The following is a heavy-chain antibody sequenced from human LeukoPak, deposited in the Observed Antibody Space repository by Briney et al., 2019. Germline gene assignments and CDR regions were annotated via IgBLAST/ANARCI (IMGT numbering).Heavy chain of an antibody. CDR2: IYYSGST. CDR3: ARLQPAGTLDY. Sequence: SETLSLTCTVSGGSISSSSYYWGWIRRPPGKGLEWIGSIYYSGSTYYNPSLKSRVTVSVDTSKNQFSLKLSSVTAADTAVYYCARLQPAGTLDYWGQGTLVTVSS. J-gene: IGHJ4*02. V-gene: IGHV4-39*07. CDR1: GGSISSSSYY. D-gene: IGHD6-19*01.